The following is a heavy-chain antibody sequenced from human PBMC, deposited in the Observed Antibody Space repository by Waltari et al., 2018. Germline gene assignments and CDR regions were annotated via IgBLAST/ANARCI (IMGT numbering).Heavy chain of an antibody. CDR3: ARSYSGYDYDS. CDR2: INTSGNT. J-gene: IGHJ5*01. D-gene: IGHD5-12*01. V-gene: IGHV4-4*07. Sequence: GPGLVKPSETLSLTCTVSGGSISSYYWSWIRQPAGEGLEWIGRINTSGNTKFNPSLESRVTVSVDTSKNQFSLKLSSVTAADTAVYYCARSYSGYDYDS. CDR1: GGSISSYY.